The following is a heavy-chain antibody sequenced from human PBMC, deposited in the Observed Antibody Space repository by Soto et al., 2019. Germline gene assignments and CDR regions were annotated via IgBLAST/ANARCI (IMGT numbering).Heavy chain of an antibody. D-gene: IGHD3-3*01. CDR1: GFTFSSYW. Sequence: GGSLRLSCAASGFTFSSYWMSWVRQAPGKGLEWVANIKQDGSEKYYVDSVKGRFTISRDNAKNSLYLQMNSLRAEDTAVYYCARDSLITICGVVPIMDVWGQGTTVTVSS. CDR3: ARDSLITICGVVPIMDV. V-gene: IGHV3-7*03. CDR2: IKQDGSEK. J-gene: IGHJ6*02.